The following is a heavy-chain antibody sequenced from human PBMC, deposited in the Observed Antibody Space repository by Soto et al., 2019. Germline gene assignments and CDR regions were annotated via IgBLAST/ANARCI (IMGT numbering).Heavy chain of an antibody. V-gene: IGHV4-4*02. CDR2: IYHSGST. D-gene: IGHD2-2*01. J-gene: IGHJ6*02. Sequence: QVQLQESGPGLVKPSGTLSLTCAVSGGSISSSNWWSWVRQPPGKGLEWIGEIYHSGSTNYNPSHKSRVTISVDKSKNQCSLELSSVTAADTAVYYCARVVGGYYYGMDVWGQGTTVTVSS. CDR3: ARVVGGYYYGMDV. CDR1: GGSISSSNW.